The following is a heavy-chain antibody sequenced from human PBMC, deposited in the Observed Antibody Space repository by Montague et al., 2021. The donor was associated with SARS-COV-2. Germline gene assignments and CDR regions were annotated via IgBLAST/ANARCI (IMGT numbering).Heavy chain of an antibody. J-gene: IGHJ3*02. CDR2: ISYYGINK. CDR1: GFTFSSYA. CDR3: ARDRNSSSWYVRDDAFDI. V-gene: IGHV3-30-3*01. D-gene: IGHD6-13*01. Sequence: SLRLSCAASGFTFSSYAMHWVRQAPGKRLEWVAVISYYGINKYYADSLIGRFTISRDNSKNTLYLQMNSLRAEDTAVYYCARDRNSSSWYVRDDAFDIWGQGTMVTVSS.